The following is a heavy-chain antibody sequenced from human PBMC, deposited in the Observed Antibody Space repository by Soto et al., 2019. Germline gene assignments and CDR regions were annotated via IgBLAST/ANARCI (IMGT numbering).Heavy chain of an antibody. D-gene: IGHD1-20*01. CDR1: GVTFSNAW. Sequence: GGSLRLSCAASGVTFSNAWMSWVRQAPGKGLEWVGRIKSKTDGGTTDYAAPVKGRFSISRDDSKNTLYLQMNSLKTEDPDVYYCTPELAYNWNYYYHMDVWGKGTTVTVSS. V-gene: IGHV3-15*01. CDR2: IKSKTDGGTT. CDR3: TPELAYNWNYYYHMDV. J-gene: IGHJ6*03.